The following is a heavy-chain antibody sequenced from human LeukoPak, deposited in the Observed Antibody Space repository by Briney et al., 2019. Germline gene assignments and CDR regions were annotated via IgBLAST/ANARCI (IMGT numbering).Heavy chain of an antibody. CDR3: ARDLYSSSWYDPTLYYYYMDV. J-gene: IGHJ6*03. V-gene: IGHV4-34*01. D-gene: IGHD6-13*01. CDR2: INHSGST. CDR1: GGSFSGYY. Sequence: SETLSLTCAVYGGSFSGYYWSWIRQPPGKGLEWSGEINHSGSTNYNPSLKSRVTISVDKSKNQFSLKLSSVTAADTAVYYCARDLYSSSWYDPTLYYYYMDVWGKGTTVTVSS.